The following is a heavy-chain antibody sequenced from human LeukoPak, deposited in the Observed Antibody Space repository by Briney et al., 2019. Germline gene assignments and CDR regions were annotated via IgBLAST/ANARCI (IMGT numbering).Heavy chain of an antibody. D-gene: IGHD1-1*01. V-gene: IGHV4-59*01. CDR3: ARGTGWFAY. CDR1: GGSISSYY. CDR2: IYYSGST. Sequence: SETLSLTCTVSGGSISSYYWSWIRQPPGKGLEWIGYIYYSGSTNYNPSLKSRVTISVNTSKNQFSLKLSSVTAADTAVYFCARGTGWFAYWGQGTLVTVSS. J-gene: IGHJ5*01.